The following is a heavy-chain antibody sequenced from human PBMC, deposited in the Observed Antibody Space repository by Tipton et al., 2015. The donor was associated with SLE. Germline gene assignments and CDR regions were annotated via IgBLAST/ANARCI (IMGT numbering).Heavy chain of an antibody. CDR1: DDSINSFF. V-gene: IGHV4-4*07. CDR2: IYASGIT. J-gene: IGHJ3*01. CDR3: ARDSYGSGSYDAFDL. Sequence: GLVKPSDTLSLTCTVSDDSINSFFWSWIRQPAGKGLEWIGRIYASGITNYNPSLQSRVTMSVDTSNRQFSLRLTSVTAADTAVYYCARDSYGSGSYDAFDLWGQGTMVTVSS. D-gene: IGHD3-10*01.